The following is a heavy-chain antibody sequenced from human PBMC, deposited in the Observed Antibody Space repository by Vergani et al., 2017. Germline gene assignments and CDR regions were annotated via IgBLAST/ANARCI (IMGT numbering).Heavy chain of an antibody. CDR3: ARDSTRNYGSGRQENNWFDP. CDR2: INHSGST. V-gene: IGHV4-34*01. Sequence: QVQLQQWGAGLLKPSETLSLTCAVYGGSFSGYYWSWIRQPPGKGLEWIGEINHSGSTNYNPSLKSRVTISVDTSTSTVYMELSSLRSEDTAVYYCARDSTRNYGSGRQENNWFDPWGQGTLVTVSS. J-gene: IGHJ5*02. D-gene: IGHD3-10*01. CDR1: GGSFSGYY.